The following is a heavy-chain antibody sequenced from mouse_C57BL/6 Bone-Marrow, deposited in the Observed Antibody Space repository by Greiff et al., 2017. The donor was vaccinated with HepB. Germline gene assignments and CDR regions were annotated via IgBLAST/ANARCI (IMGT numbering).Heavy chain of an antibody. CDR2: INYDGSST. CDR1: GFTFSDYY. D-gene: IGHD1-1*01. J-gene: IGHJ2*01. Sequence: EVQLMESEGGLVQPGSSMKLSCTASGFTFSDYYMAWVRQVPEKGLEWVANINYDGSSTYYLDSLKSRFIISRDNAKNILYLQMSSLKSEDTATYYCARVDTTVASDFDYWGQGTTLTVSS. V-gene: IGHV5-16*01. CDR3: ARVDTTVASDFDY.